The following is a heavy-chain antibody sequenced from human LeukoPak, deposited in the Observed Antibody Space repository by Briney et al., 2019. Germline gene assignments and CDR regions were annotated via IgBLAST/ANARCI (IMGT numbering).Heavy chain of an antibody. CDR2: IYYSGST. V-gene: IGHV4-59*01. CDR3: AREGRSYYDY. CDR1: GGPISSYY. J-gene: IGHJ4*02. Sequence: SETLSLTCTVSGGPISSYYWSWIRQPPGKGLEWIGYIYYSGSTNYNPSLKSRVTISVDTSKNQFSLKLSSVTAADTAVYYCAREGRSYYDYWGQGTLVTVSS.